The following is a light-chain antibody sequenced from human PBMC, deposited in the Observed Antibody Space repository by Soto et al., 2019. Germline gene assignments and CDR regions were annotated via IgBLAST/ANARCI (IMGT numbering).Light chain of an antibody. V-gene: IGKV3-15*01. CDR2: GAS. CDR3: QQYSSWRT. CDR1: QSIESR. J-gene: IGKJ1*01. Sequence: IVMTQSPVTLSVSPGERATLSCRASQSIESRLAWYQQRPGQAPRLLIYGASIRVTGIPARFSGSGSGTEFTLTISGLQSEDFGVYYCQQYSSWRTFGKGINVEFK.